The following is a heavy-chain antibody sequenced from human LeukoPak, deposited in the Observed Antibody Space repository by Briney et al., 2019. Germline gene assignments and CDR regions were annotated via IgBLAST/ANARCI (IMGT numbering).Heavy chain of an antibody. Sequence: ASVKVSCKASGYTFTGYYMHWVRQAPGQGLEWMGWINPNSGGTNYAQKFQGRVTMTRDTSISTAYMELSRLRSDDTAVYYCARDDMTGEMATVYWGQGTLVTVSS. CDR1: GYTFTGYY. V-gene: IGHV1-2*02. CDR2: INPNSGGT. CDR3: ARDDMTGEMATVY. D-gene: IGHD5-24*01. J-gene: IGHJ4*02.